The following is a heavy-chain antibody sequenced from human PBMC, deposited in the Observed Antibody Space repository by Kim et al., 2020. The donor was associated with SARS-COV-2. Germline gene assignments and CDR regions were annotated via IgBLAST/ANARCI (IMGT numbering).Heavy chain of an antibody. V-gene: IGHV4-31*03. CDR1: GYSISSCGYC. J-gene: IGHJ6*02. CDR3: ARDESGYSYDYGMDV. Sequence: SETLSLTCTVSGYSISSCGYCWSWIRQHPGRVLECVGYIYYRSSTYYNPSLKSRVTISVDTSKNQFSLKLSSVTAAATAEYCCARDESGYSYDYGMDVWGQGTPVTVSS. CDR2: IYYRSST. D-gene: IGHD5-18*01.